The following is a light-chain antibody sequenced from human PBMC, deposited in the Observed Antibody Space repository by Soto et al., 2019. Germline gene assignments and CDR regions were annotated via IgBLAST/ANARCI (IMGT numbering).Light chain of an antibody. J-gene: IGLJ1*01. CDR3: CSFGGSGYV. CDR1: TSDVGI. CDR2: EVT. Sequence: QSALTQPASVSGSPGQSITISCSGTTSDVGIVSWHQHHPGKAPKLMIHEVTKRPSGVSDRFSGSKSGNSASLTISGLQAEDEADYFCCSFGGSGYVFGTGTKVTVL. V-gene: IGLV2-23*02.